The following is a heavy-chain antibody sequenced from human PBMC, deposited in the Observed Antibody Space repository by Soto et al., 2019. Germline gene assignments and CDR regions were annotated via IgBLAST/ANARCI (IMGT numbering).Heavy chain of an antibody. CDR3: ARRERAAGTAWCFHP. V-gene: IGHV4-39*01. J-gene: IGHJ5*02. D-gene: IGHD6-13*01. CDR2: IYYSGST. CDR1: GGSISSSSFH. Sequence: SETLSLTCTVSGGSISSSSFHWGWIRQPPGKGLEWIGSIYYSGSTYYSPSLKSRVTISVDTSKNQFSLKLSSVTAADTAVYYCARRERAAGTAWCFHPWGQVTLVT.